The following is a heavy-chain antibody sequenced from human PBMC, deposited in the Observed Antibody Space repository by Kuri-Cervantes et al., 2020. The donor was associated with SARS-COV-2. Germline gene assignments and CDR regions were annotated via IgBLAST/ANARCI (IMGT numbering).Heavy chain of an antibody. CDR2: IYYTGTT. Sequence: SETLSLTCTVFGGSVNSYYWTWIRQPPGKGLEWVGSIYYTGTTNYNPSLKSRVTMSIDTSKNQFSLKLSSVTAADTAVYYCARRHYDFWSGYYHDYWGQGTLVTVSS. V-gene: IGHV4-59*02. D-gene: IGHD3-3*01. CDR1: GGSVNSYY. CDR3: ARRHYDFWSGYYHDY. J-gene: IGHJ4*02.